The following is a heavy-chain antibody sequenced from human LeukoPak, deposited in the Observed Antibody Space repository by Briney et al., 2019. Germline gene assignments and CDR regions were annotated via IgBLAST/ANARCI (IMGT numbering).Heavy chain of an antibody. D-gene: IGHD1-26*01. CDR2: ISYDGSNK. V-gene: IGHV3-30*18. J-gene: IGHJ3*02. Sequence: GGSLRLSCAASGFTFSGYGMHWVRQAPGKGLEWVAVISYDGSNKYYVDSVKGRFTISRDNSRNTLYLQMNSLRAEDTAVYYCAKQQYSGSYVAAFDIWGQGTMVTVSS. CDR3: AKQQYSGSYVAAFDI. CDR1: GFTFSGYG.